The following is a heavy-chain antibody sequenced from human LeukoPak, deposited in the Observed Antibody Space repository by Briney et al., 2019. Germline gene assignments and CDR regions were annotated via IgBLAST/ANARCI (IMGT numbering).Heavy chain of an antibody. J-gene: IGHJ4*02. D-gene: IGHD3-10*01. Sequence: GGSLRLSCAASGFTFSSYAMSWVRQAPGKGLEWVSAIIGSGGNTYYADSVKGRFTISRDNSKNTLDLQMNSLRAEDTAVYYCAKVAPYGSGSLSDYWGQGTLVTVSS. V-gene: IGHV3-23*01. CDR2: IIGSGGNT. CDR1: GFTFSSYA. CDR3: AKVAPYGSGSLSDY.